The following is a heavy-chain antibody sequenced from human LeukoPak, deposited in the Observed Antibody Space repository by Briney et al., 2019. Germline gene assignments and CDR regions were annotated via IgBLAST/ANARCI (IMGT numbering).Heavy chain of an antibody. D-gene: IGHD2-2*01. Sequence: GGPLRLSCAASGFTVSSNYMSWVRQAPGKGLECVSVIYSGGSTYYADSVKGRFTISRDNSKNTLYLQMNSLRAEDTAVYYCARGGAKGVVPAALYYFDYWGQGTLVTVSS. CDR2: IYSGGST. J-gene: IGHJ4*02. CDR1: GFTVSSNY. V-gene: IGHV3-66*02. CDR3: ARGGAKGVVPAALYYFDY.